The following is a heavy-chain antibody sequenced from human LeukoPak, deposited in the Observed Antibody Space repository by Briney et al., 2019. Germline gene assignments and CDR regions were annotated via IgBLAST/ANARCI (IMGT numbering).Heavy chain of an antibody. CDR3: ARALPGYSSSWYQGYYYYGMDV. D-gene: IGHD6-13*01. CDR2: IIPIFGTA. V-gene: IGHV1-69*01. Sequence: SVKVSCKASGGTFSSYAISWVRQAPGQGLEWMGGIIPIFGTANYAQKFQGRVTITADESTSTAYMELSSLRSEDTAVYYCARALPGYSSSWYQGYYYYGMDVWGQGTTVTVSS. CDR1: GGTFSSYA. J-gene: IGHJ6*02.